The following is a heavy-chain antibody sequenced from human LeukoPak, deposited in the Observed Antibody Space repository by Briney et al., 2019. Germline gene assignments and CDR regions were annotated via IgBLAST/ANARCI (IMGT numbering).Heavy chain of an antibody. Sequence: SVKVSCKASGFTFTSSAMQWVRQARGQRLEWIGWIVVGSGNTNYAQKFQERVTITRDMSTSTAYMELSSLRSEDTAVYYCARGERSSRPIAVGSSWFDYWGQGTLVTVSS. J-gene: IGHJ4*02. CDR2: IVVGSGNT. CDR3: ARGERSSRPIAVGSSWFDY. V-gene: IGHV1-58*02. D-gene: IGHD6-13*01. CDR1: GFTFTSSA.